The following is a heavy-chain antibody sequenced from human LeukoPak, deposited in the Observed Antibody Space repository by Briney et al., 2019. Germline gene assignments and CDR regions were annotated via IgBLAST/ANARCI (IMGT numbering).Heavy chain of an antibody. V-gene: IGHV3-11*01. CDR1: GFTFSDYY. J-gene: IGHJ5*02. D-gene: IGHD6-13*01. CDR3: ARRVAAAGENNWFDP. Sequence: GGSLRLSCAASGFTFSDYYMSWIRQAPGKGLEWVAYISSSGSSIYYTDSVKGRFTISRDNAKNSLYLQMNSLRAEDTAVYYCARRVAAAGENNWFDPWGQGTLVTVSS. CDR2: ISSSGSSI.